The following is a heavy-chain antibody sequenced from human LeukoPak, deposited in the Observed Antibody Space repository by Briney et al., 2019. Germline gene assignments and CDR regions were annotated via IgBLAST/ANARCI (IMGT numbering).Heavy chain of an antibody. V-gene: IGHV1-8*01. D-gene: IGHD5-24*01. CDR2: MNPNSGDT. CDR3: ARTPRNGYIEGY. Sequence: ASVKVSCKASGYTFTSYYIHWLRQAPGRGLEWMGWMNPNSGDTGYAQNFQGRVTMTRDTSINTAYMELSSLRSEDTAVYYCARTPRNGYIEGYWGQGTLVTVSS. J-gene: IGHJ4*02. CDR1: GYTFTSYY.